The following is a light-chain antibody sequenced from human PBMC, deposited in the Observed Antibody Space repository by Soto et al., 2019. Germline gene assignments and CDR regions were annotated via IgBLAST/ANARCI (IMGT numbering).Light chain of an antibody. CDR1: QRVSSD. CDR2: GAS. Sequence: EIVLTQSPGTLSLSPGERATLSCRASQRVSSDVAWYQQKPGQAPRLLIYGASTRATGIPARFSGSGSGTEFTLTINSLQSEDFALYYCQQYNNWPWTFGQGSKVDIK. V-gene: IGKV3-15*01. J-gene: IGKJ1*01. CDR3: QQYNNWPWT.